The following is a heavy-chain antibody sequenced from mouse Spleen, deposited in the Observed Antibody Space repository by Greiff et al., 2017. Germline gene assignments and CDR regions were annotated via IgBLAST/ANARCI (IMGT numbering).Heavy chain of an antibody. Sequence: DVKLQESGGGLVQPGGSLSLSCAASGFTFTDYYMSWVRQPPGKALEWLGFIRNKANGYTTEYSASVKGRFTISRDNSQSILYLQMNALRAEDSATYYCAREGVYAMDYWGQGTSVTVSS. CDR3: AREGVYAMDY. CDR2: IRNKANGYTT. J-gene: IGHJ4*01. CDR1: GFTFTDYY. V-gene: IGHV7-3*01.